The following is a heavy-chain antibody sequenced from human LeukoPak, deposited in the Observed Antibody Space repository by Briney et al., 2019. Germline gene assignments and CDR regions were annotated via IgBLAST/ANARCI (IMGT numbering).Heavy chain of an antibody. CDR1: GGSISSGSYY. D-gene: IGHD2-2*01. CDR2: IYTSGST. CDR3: AREAGPAATRHYYYYYMDV. J-gene: IGHJ6*03. Sequence: PSETLSLTCTVSGGSISSGSYYWSWIRQPAGKGLEWIGRIYTSGSTNYNPSLKSRVTISVDTSKNQFSLKLSSVTAADTAVYYCAREAGPAATRHYYYYYMDVWGKGTTVTVSS. V-gene: IGHV4-61*02.